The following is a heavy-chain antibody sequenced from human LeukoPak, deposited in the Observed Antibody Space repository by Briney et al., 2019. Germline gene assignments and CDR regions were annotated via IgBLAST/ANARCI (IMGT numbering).Heavy chain of an antibody. D-gene: IGHD6-13*01. J-gene: IGHJ4*02. V-gene: IGHV4-39*01. Sequence: SETLSLTCTVSGGSISSSSYYWGWIRQPPGKGLEWIGSIYYSGSTYYNPSLKSRVTISVDTSENQFSLKLSSVAAADTAVYYCASRYSSRSGLWSQGTLVTVSS. CDR3: ASRYSSRSGL. CDR1: GGSISSSSYY. CDR2: IYYSGST.